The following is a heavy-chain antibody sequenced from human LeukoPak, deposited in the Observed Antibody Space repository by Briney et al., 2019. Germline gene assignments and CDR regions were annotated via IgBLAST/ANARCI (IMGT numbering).Heavy chain of an antibody. CDR1: GFTFSSYA. CDR2: ISYDGSNK. J-gene: IGHJ4*02. CDR3: AKDPPNYGDYPGDFDY. D-gene: IGHD4-17*01. Sequence: GRSLRLSCAASGFTFSSYAMHWVRQAPGKGLEWVAVISYDGSNKYYADSVKGRFTISRDNSKNTLYLQMNSLRAEDTAVYYCAKDPPNYGDYPGDFDYWGQGTLVTVSS. V-gene: IGHV3-30-3*01.